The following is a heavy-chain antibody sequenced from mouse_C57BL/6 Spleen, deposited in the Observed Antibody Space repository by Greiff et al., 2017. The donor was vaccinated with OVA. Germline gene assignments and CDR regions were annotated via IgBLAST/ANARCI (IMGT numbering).Heavy chain of an antibody. J-gene: IGHJ2*01. Sequence: VQLQQSGAELVKPGASVKLSCKASGYTFTSYWMHWVKQRPGQGLEWIGMIHPNSGSTNYNEKFKSKATLTVDKSSSTAYMQLSSLTSEDSAVYYCAREYYDYDEEGYWGQGTTLTVSS. CDR3: AREYYDYDEEGY. V-gene: IGHV1-64*01. D-gene: IGHD2-4*01. CDR2: IHPNSGST. CDR1: GYTFTSYW.